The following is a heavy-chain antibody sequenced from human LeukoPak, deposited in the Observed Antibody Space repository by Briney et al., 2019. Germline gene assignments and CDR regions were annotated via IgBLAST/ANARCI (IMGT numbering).Heavy chain of an antibody. CDR2: VNPSGGST. CDR3: ARDGGRGSYYFDY. J-gene: IGHJ4*02. V-gene: IGHV1-46*01. Sequence: GASVKVSCKASGYTFTSYYMHWVRQAPGQGLEWMGIVNPSGGSTSYAQKSQGRVTMTRDTSTRTVYMELSSLRSEDTAVYYCARDGGRGSYYFDYWGQGTLVTVSS. D-gene: IGHD3-10*01. CDR1: GYTFTSYY.